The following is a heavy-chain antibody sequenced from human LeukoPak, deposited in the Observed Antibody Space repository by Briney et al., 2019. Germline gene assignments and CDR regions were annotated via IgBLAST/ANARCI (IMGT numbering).Heavy chain of an antibody. Sequence: SVKVSCKASGGTFSSYAISWVRQAPGQGLEWMGGIIPIFGTANYAQKFQGRVTMTRDTSTSTVYMELSSLRSEDTAVYYCARAISGSYGGGDYYYYYGMDVWGQGTTVTVSS. D-gene: IGHD1-26*01. CDR2: IIPIFGTA. CDR1: GGTFSSYA. CDR3: ARAISGSYGGGDYYYYYGMDV. J-gene: IGHJ6*02. V-gene: IGHV1-69*05.